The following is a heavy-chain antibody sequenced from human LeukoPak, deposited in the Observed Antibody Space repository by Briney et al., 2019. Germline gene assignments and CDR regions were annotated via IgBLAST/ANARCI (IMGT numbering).Heavy chain of an antibody. V-gene: IGHV4-39*07. CDR3: ARDPGPYYYDSSGYVFFDY. CDR2: IYYSGST. D-gene: IGHD3-22*01. CDR1: GGSISSSSYY. J-gene: IGHJ4*02. Sequence: SETLSLTCTVSGGSISSSSYYWGWIRQPPGKGLEWIGSIYYSGSTYYNPSLKSRVTISVDTSKNQFSLKLSSVTAADTAVYYCARDPGPYYYDSSGYVFFDYWGQGTLVTVSS.